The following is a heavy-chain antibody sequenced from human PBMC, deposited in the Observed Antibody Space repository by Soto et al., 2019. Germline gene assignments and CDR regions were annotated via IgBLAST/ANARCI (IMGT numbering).Heavy chain of an antibody. CDR3: AREPRMAYYDSSGYYHFDY. V-gene: IGHV1-18*01. D-gene: IGHD3-22*01. CDR1: GYTFTSYG. J-gene: IGHJ4*02. Sequence: ASVKVSCKASGYTFTSYGISWVRQAPGQGLEWMGWISAYNGNTNYAQKLQGRVTMTTDTSTRTAYMELRGLRSDDTAVYYCAREPRMAYYDSSGYYHFDYWGQGTLVTVSS. CDR2: ISAYNGNT.